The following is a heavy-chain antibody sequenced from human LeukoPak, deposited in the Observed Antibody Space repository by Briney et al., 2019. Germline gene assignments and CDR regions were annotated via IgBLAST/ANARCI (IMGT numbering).Heavy chain of an antibody. CDR2: VHYSGNT. J-gene: IGHJ4*02. Sequence: SETLSLTCTVSGASIRTYYWGWIRQPPGKGLEWIGYVHYSGNTNYSPSLKSRVTMSVDTSKNQFSLKVSSVTAADTALYYCVRGQRSYFLAVDDWGQGPLVTVSS. D-gene: IGHD3-10*01. V-gene: IGHV4-59*01. CDR3: VRGQRSYFLAVDD. CDR1: GASIRTYY.